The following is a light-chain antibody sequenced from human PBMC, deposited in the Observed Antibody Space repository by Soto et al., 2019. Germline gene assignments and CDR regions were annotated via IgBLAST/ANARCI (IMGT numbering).Light chain of an antibody. CDR2: DAS. CDR3: QQRSNWPPT. V-gene: IGKV3-11*01. J-gene: IGKJ1*01. Sequence: EILSTQFPATLSFCQGERATLSRRASQSVTGYLAWYQQKPGQAPRLLIYDASNRATGIPARFSGSGSGTDFTLTISSLEPEDFAVYYCQQRSNWPPTFGQGTKVDIK. CDR1: QSVTGY.